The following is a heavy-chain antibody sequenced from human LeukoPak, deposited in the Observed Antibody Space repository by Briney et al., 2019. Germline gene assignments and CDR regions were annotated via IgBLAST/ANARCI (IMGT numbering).Heavy chain of an antibody. Sequence: PGGSLRLSCAASGFTFSSYAMSWVRQAPGKGLEWVSAISGSGGSTYYADSVKGRFTISRDNSKNTLYLQMNSLRAEDTAVYYCARAFGGDPSFDYWGQGTLVTVSS. J-gene: IGHJ4*02. CDR2: ISGSGGST. CDR1: GFTFSSYA. V-gene: IGHV3-23*01. D-gene: IGHD4-17*01. CDR3: ARAFGGDPSFDY.